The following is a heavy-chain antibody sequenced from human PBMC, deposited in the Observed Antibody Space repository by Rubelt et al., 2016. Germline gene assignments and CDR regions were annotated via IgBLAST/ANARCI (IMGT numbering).Heavy chain of an antibody. D-gene: IGHD2-2*01. Sequence: QVQLQESGPGLVKPSETLSLTCTISGGSVSSNYWNWIRQSPEKGLEWIGHIYYSGSTNYNPSLKSRVTISVDTSRNQFSLRLNPVAPSDRAVYYWARNHDRYGSNNAACGLDFGGQGTLVTVSS. CDR1: GGSVSSNY. V-gene: IGHV4-59*08. J-gene: IGHJ4*02. CDR3: ARNHDRYGSNNAACGLDF. CDR2: IYYSGST.